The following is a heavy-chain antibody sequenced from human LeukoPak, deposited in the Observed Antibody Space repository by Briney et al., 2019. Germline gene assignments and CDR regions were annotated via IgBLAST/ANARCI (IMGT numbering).Heavy chain of an antibody. CDR2: ISGSGGRT. J-gene: IGHJ4*02. Sequence: AGGSLRLSCAVSGITLSNYGMSWVRQAPGKGLEWVAGISGSGGRTYYGDSVKGRFTISRDNPKNTLYLQMNSLRTEDTAVYFCAKRGVVIRVILVGFHKEAYYFDSWGQGALVAVSS. CDR3: AKRGVVIRVILVGFHKEAYYFDS. D-gene: IGHD3-22*01. CDR1: GITLSNYG. V-gene: IGHV3-23*01.